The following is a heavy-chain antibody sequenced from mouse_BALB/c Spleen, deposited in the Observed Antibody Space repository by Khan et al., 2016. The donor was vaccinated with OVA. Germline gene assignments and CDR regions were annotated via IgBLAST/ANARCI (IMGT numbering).Heavy chain of an antibody. J-gene: IGHJ4*01. Sequence: VQLQQSGPGLVKPSQSLSLTCTVTGYSITSDYALNWIRQFPGNKLEWMGYISSSGGTNYNPALKSRISITRDTSKNQFFLQLNSVTTEDTATYYCARDGSRYNYAMDYWGQGTSVTVSS. CDR2: ISSSGGT. CDR3: ARDGSRYNYAMDY. CDR1: GYSITSDYA. D-gene: IGHD2-3*01. V-gene: IGHV3-2*02.